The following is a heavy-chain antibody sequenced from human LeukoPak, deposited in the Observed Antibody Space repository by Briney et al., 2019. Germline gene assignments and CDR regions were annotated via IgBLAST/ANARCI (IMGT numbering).Heavy chain of an antibody. CDR1: GYIFSDYG. CDR3: TRAATTTKYYYSGTSY. D-gene: IGHD1-26*01. Sequence: ASVKVSCNTSGYIFSDYGISWVRQAPGQGLEWVGCITTYSGNTKYAQSFQDRVTITADTSTSTAYMEMKSLRSDDTAVYYCTRAATTTKYYYSGTSYWGQGTLVTVSS. V-gene: IGHV1-18*01. CDR2: ITTYSGNT. J-gene: IGHJ4*02.